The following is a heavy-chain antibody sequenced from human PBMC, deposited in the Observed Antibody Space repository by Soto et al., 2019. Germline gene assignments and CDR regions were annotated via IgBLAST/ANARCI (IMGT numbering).Heavy chain of an antibody. CDR1: GGTFSSYA. D-gene: IGHD6-13*01. CDR3: ARDQRISYSSSSLFGMDV. CDR2: IIPIFGTA. Sequence: QVQLVQSGAEVKKPGSSVKVSCKASGGTFSSYAISWVRQAPGQGLEWMGGIIPIFGTANYAQKFRGRVTITADESTSTAYMELSSLRSEDTAVYYCARDQRISYSSSSLFGMDVWGQGTTVTVSS. V-gene: IGHV1-69*01. J-gene: IGHJ6*02.